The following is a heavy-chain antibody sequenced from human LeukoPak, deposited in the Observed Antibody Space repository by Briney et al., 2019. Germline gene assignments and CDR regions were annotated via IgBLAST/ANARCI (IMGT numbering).Heavy chain of an antibody. D-gene: IGHD3-3*01. J-gene: IGHJ4*02. V-gene: IGHV4-31*03. CDR2: IYYSGST. Sequence: PSQTLSPTCTVSGGSISSGGYYWSWIRQHPGKGLEWIGYIYYSGSTYYNPSLKSRVTISVDTSKNQFSLKLSSVTAADTAVYYCARGITIFGVVKQIDYWGQGTLVTVSS. CDR3: ARGITIFGVVKQIDY. CDR1: GGSISSGGYY.